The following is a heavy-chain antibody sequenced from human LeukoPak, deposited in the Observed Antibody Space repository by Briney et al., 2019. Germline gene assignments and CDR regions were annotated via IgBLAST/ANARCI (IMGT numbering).Heavy chain of an antibody. CDR1: GFTFSNAW. J-gene: IGHJ4*02. CDR3: TNTYCGGDCYSGYYFDY. CDR2: IKSKTDGGTT. D-gene: IGHD2-21*02. Sequence: GGSLRLSCAASGFTFSNAWMSWVRQAPGKGLEWVGRIKSKTDGGTTDYAAPVKGRFTISRDDSKNTLYLQMNSLKTEDTAVYYCTNTYCGGDCYSGYYFDYWGQGTLVTVSS. V-gene: IGHV3-15*01.